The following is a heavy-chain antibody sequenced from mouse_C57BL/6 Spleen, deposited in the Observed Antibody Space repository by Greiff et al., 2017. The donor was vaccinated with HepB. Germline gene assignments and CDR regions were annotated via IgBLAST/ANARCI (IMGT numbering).Heavy chain of an antibody. V-gene: IGHV1-18*01. CDR3: ARTPEFITTVVAPSMDY. Sequence: VQLQQSGPELVKPGASVKIPCKASGYTFTDYNMEWVKQSHGKSLEWIGDINPNNGGTIYNQKFKGKATLTVDKSSSTAYMELRSLTSEDTAVYYCARTPEFITTVVAPSMDYWGQGTSVTVSS. D-gene: IGHD1-1*01. CDR1: GYTFTDYN. J-gene: IGHJ4*01. CDR2: INPNNGGT.